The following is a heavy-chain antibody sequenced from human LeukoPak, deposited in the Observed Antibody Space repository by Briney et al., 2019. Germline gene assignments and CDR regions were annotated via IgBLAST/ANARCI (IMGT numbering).Heavy chain of an antibody. Sequence: GGSLRLSCAASGFTFNHHAMNWVRQAPGKGPEWVSTISGSGYDTYYADSVKGRFSVSRDNSKNTLYLLMNTLRTEDTAIYYCARGLGYCRSTTCHNWFDPWGQGTLVIVSA. J-gene: IGHJ5*02. V-gene: IGHV3-23*01. CDR2: ISGSGYDT. D-gene: IGHD2-2*01. CDR3: ARGLGYCRSTTCHNWFDP. CDR1: GFTFNHHA.